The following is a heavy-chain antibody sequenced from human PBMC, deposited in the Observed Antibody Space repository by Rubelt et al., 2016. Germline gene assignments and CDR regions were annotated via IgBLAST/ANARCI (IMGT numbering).Heavy chain of an antibody. CDR3: ARDVGGNSVLYYFDY. J-gene: IGHJ4*02. CDR2: ISAYNGNT. D-gene: IGHD4-23*01. Sequence: QVQLVQSGAEVKKPGASVKVSCKASGYTFTSYGISWVRQAPGQGLEWMGWISAYNGNTNYAQKLQGRVTRTTETSTSTAYMELRSLRSDDTAVYYCARDVGGNSVLYYFDYWGQGTLVTVSS. V-gene: IGHV1-18*01. CDR1: GYTFTSYG.